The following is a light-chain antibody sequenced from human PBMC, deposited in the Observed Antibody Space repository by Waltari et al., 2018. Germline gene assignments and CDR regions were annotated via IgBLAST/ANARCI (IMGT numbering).Light chain of an antibody. CDR2: TDT. CDR1: ALPKKS. CDR3: QSADSTTTSLV. V-gene: IGLV3-25*03. J-gene: IGLJ2*01. Sequence: SYELTQPPSVSVSPGQTARITCSGYALPKKSASWYPQKPGQDPVMVIYTDTERPSGIPERFSGATSGTTVTLTISGGQAEDEAEYYGQSADSTTTSLVFGGGTKLTVL.